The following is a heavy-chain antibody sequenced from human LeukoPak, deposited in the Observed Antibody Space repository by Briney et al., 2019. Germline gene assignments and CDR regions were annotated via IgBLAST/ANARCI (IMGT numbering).Heavy chain of an antibody. Sequence: SVKVSCAASGGTFSSYDISWVRQAPGQGLEWMGGIIPIFGTANYAQKFRGRVTITADESTSTAYMELSSLRSEDTAVNYCARIPDAGTVPTFDPWGQGTLVTVSS. V-gene: IGHV1-69*13. J-gene: IGHJ5*02. CDR3: ARIPDAGTVPTFDP. D-gene: IGHD1-14*01. CDR1: GGTFSSYD. CDR2: IIPIFGTA.